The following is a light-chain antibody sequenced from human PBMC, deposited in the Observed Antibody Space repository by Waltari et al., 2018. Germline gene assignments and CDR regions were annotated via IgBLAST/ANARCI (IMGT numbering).Light chain of an antibody. J-gene: IGLJ2*01. CDR1: HSNIGANT. CDR3: SPWDDSLSGVL. CDR2: RYK. Sequence: QPVLTQPPSASGTPGQRVTISCSGRHSNIGANTVKWYQQLPGTAPKLLIYRYKRRFSGVPDRFSASKSGTSASLAISGLQSEDEAEYYCSPWDDSLSGVLFGEGTKLTVV. V-gene: IGLV1-44*01.